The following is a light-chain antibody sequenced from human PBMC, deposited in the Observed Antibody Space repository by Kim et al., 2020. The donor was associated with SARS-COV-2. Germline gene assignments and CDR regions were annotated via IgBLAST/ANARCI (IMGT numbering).Light chain of an antibody. CDR3: QSYDSSLSGSV. CDR2: ANT. J-gene: IGLJ2*01. Sequence: QRVTIPCTGGSSNIGTGYDVHWYQQLPGTAPKLLIYANTNRPSGVPDRFSASKSGTSASLAITGLQAEDEADYYCQSYDSSLSGSVFGGGTQLTVL. CDR1: SSNIGTGYD. V-gene: IGLV1-40*01.